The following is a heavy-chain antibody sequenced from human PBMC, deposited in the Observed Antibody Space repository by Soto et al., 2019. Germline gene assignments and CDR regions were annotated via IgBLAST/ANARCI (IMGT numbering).Heavy chain of an antibody. Sequence: KPGGSLRRSWTASGFTFGNYAMSWCRQAPGKGLEWVGFIGSNSYGGTTEYAASVKGRFTISRDDSKTIAYLQMNSLKTEDTAVYYCTRALQLIFGVVIMGDYWGQGTLVTVSS. CDR1: GFTFGNYA. V-gene: IGHV3-49*05. D-gene: IGHD3-3*01. CDR3: TRALQLIFGVVIMGDY. CDR2: IGSNSYGGTT. J-gene: IGHJ4*02.